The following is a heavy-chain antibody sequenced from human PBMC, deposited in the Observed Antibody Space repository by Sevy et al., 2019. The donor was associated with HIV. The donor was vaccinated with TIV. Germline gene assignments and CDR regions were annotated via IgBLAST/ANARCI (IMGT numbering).Heavy chain of an antibody. J-gene: IGHJ4*02. V-gene: IGHV3-23*01. CDR1: GFTFSSYA. CDR3: GELVVVAAARTDY. Sequence: GGSLRLSCAASGFTFSSYAMSWVRQAPGKGLEWVSAISGSGGSTYYADSVKGRFTISRDNSKNTLYLQMNSLRAEDTAVDYCGELVVVAAARTDYWGQGTLVTVSS. CDR2: ISGSGGST. D-gene: IGHD2-15*01.